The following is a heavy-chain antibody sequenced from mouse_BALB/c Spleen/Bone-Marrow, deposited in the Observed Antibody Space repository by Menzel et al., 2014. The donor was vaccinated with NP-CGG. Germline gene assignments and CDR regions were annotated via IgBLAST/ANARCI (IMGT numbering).Heavy chain of an antibody. CDR3: TRGGNWEDFDY. V-gene: IGHV5-17*02. D-gene: IGHD4-1*01. Sequence: EVKLVESGGGLVQPGGSRKLSCAASGFTFSGFGMHWVRQAPEKGLEWVAYISSGSSTILYADTVKGRFTISRDNPKNTLFLQMTSLRSEDTAMYYCTRGGNWEDFDYWGQGTTLTVSS. J-gene: IGHJ2*01. CDR2: ISSGSSTI. CDR1: GFTFSGFG.